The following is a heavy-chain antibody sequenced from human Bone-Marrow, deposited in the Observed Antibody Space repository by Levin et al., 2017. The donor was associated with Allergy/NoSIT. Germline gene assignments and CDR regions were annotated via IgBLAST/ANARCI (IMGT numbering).Heavy chain of an antibody. CDR2: IKSRIDGGTI. CDR1: GLTFTSAS. Sequence: GESLKISCAASGLTFTSASMNWVRQAPGKGPEWVGRIKSRIDGGTIDYAAPVEGRFTISRDDSKSTVFLQMNSLKNEDTAVYYCCTFIGSGYGYCYFHPMAVSGQGTTVTVSS. CDR3: CTFIGSGYGYCYFHPMAV. V-gene: IGHV3-15*01. J-gene: IGHJ6*02. D-gene: IGHD5-18*01.